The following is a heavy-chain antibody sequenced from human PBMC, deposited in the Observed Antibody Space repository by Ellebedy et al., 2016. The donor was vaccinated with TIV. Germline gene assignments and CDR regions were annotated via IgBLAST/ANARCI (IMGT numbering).Heavy chain of an antibody. CDR3: ARVVASGEFKSWFDP. Sequence: MPSETLSLTCNVSGGSISALTYHWGWVRQSPGKGLEWIGNSHYSGSTYYNPSLRSRVTISIDTSKSQFSLDLTSVTAADTAVYYCARVVASGEFKSWFDPWGPGTLVTVSS. D-gene: IGHD3-10*01. V-gene: IGHV4-39*07. J-gene: IGHJ5*02. CDR1: GGSISALTYH. CDR2: SHYSGST.